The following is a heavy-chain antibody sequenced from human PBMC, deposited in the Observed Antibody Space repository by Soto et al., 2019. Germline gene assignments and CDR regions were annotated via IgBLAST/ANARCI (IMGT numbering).Heavy chain of an antibody. CDR1: GFTFSNYS. CDR3: AKGNYDISGLSPNWFDS. D-gene: IGHD3-22*01. J-gene: IGHJ5*01. Sequence: PGGSLRLSCAASGFTFSNYSMNWVRQAPGKGLEWVSSISGSSTYIYYADSVKGRFTISRDNSRNTLDLQMNSLRAEDTAVYYCAKGNYDISGLSPNWFDSWGQGTLVTVSS. CDR2: ISGSSTYI. V-gene: IGHV3-21*01.